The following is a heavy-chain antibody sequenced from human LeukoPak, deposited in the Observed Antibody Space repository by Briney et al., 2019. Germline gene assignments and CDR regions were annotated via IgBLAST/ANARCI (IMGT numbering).Heavy chain of an antibody. CDR1: GASISGHY. CDR2: MYYSGNT. D-gene: IGHD3-22*01. J-gene: IGHJ4*02. Sequence: SETLSLTCTVSGASISGHYWSWIRQPPGKGLEWIGFMYYSGNTNYNPSLESRVAMSVDTSKNQFSLKLVSVTAADTAVYYCARSRNYYDSSGFYDFDYWGQGTLVTVSS. V-gene: IGHV4-59*11. CDR3: ARSRNYYDSSGFYDFDY.